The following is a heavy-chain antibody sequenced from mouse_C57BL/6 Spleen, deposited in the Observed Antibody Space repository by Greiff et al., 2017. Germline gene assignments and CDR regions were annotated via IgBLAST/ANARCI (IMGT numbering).Heavy chain of an antibody. Sequence: DVKLQESGGGLVQPKGSLKLSCAASGFSFNTYAMNWVRQAPGKGLEWVARIRSKSNNYATYYADSVKDRFTISRDDSESMLYLQMNNLKTEDTAMYYCVSTGTPFAYWGQGTLVTVSA. CDR1: GFSFNTYA. D-gene: IGHD4-1*02. CDR2: IRSKSNNYAT. CDR3: VSTGTPFAY. V-gene: IGHV10-1*01. J-gene: IGHJ3*01.